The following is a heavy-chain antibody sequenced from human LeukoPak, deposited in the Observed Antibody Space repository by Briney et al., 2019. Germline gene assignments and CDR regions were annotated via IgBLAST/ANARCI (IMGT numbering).Heavy chain of an antibody. CDR2: IIPIFGTA. D-gene: IGHD5-24*01. V-gene: IGHV1-69*13. J-gene: IGHJ4*02. CDR1: GGTFSSYA. CDR3: AREVMATIYAPLDY. Sequence: SVKVSCKASGGTFSSYAISWVRQAPGQGLEWMGGIIPIFGTANYAQKFQGRVTITADESTSTAYMELSSLRSEDTAVYYCAREVMATIYAPLDYWGQETLVTVSS.